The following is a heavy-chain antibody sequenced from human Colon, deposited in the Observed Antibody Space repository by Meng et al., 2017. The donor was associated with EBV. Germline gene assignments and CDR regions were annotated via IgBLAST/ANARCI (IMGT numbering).Heavy chain of an antibody. D-gene: IGHD3-9*01. J-gene: IGHJ4*02. CDR1: GGSISSGGYS. CDR3: AREDNNYGNIPLLTN. CDR2: IYYSGSA. Sequence: QVQLQESGPGLVKPSXXXXLXXXVSGGSISSGGYSWHWIRQPPGKGLQWIGYIYYSGSAFYNPSLKSRVTLSVDRSKNQFSLNLNSVTAADTAVYYCAREDNNYGNIPLLTNWGQGALVTVSS. V-gene: IGHV4-30-4*07.